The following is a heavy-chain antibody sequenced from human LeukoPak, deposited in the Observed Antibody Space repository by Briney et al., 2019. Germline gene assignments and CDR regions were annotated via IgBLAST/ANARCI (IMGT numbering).Heavy chain of an antibody. D-gene: IGHD2-2*01. CDR3: ARDQIVVVPAAYNWFDP. V-gene: IGHV4-4*07. Sequence: PSETLSLTCTVSGGSISSYYWSWIRQPAGKGLEWIGRIYTSGSTNYNPSLKSRVTMSVDTSKNQFSLKLSSVTAADTAVYYCARDQIVVVPAAYNWFDPWGQGTLVTVSS. CDR2: IYTSGST. J-gene: IGHJ5*02. CDR1: GGSISSYY.